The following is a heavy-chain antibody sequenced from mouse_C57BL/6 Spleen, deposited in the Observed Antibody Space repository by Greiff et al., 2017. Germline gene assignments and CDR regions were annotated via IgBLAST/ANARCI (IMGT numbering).Heavy chain of an antibody. D-gene: IGHD2-1*01. V-gene: IGHV7-3*01. CDR2: IRNKANGYTS. J-gene: IGHJ1*03. CDR3: ARYFYGNCEDWYCDF. Sequence: EVQLVESGGGLVQPGGSLSLSCEASGFTFTDYYMSWVSQPPGKALEWLGFIRNKANGYTSEYNAYVKGLFTISRDNSQGILYLQMHALRAEDSATYYCARYFYGNCEDWYCDFWGTGTAVTVSS. CDR1: GFTFTDYY.